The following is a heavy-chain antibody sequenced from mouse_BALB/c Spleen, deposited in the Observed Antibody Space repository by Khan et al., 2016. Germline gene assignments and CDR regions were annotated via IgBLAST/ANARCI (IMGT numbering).Heavy chain of an antibody. D-gene: IGHD1-1*01. CDR1: GYSITSDYA. Sequence: EVQLQESGPGLVKPSQSLSLTCTVTGYSITSDYAWNWIRQFPGNKLEWMGYISYSGSTSYNPSLKSRISITRDTSKNQFFLQLSSVTTEDTATYYAARRPFYGSSYHYAMDYWGQGTSVTVSS. CDR2: ISYSGST. CDR3: ARRPFYGSSYHYAMDY. J-gene: IGHJ4*01. V-gene: IGHV3-2*02.